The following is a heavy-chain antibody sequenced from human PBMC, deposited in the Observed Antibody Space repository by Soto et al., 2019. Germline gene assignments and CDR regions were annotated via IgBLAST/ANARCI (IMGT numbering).Heavy chain of an antibody. CDR3: ARHTGGDSSFHIYFDY. CDR2: INHSGST. V-gene: IGHV4-34*01. D-gene: IGHD6-13*01. CDR1: GGSFSGYY. J-gene: IGHJ4*02. Sequence: SETLSLTCAVYGGSFSGYYWSWIRQPPGKGLEWIGEINHSGSTNYNPSLKSRVTISVDTSKNQFSLKLSSVTAADTAVYYCARHTGGDSSFHIYFDYWGQGTLVTVSS.